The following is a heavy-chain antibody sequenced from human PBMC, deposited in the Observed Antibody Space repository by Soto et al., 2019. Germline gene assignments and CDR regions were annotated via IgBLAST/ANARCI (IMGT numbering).Heavy chain of an antibody. CDR3: ARGDIVVVPAANYYYYGMDV. CDR2: IKQDGSEK. V-gene: IGHV3-7*01. CDR1: GFTFSSYW. D-gene: IGHD2-2*01. J-gene: IGHJ6*02. Sequence: GGSLRLSCAASGFTFSSYWMSWVRQAPGKGLEWVANIKQDGSEKYYVDSVKGRFTISRDNAKNSLYLQMNSLRAEDTAVYYCARGDIVVVPAANYYYYGMDVWGQGTTVTVSS.